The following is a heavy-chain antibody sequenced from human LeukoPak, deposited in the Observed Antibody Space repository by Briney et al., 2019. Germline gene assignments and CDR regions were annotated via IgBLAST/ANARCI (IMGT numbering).Heavy chain of an antibody. V-gene: IGHV3-53*01. D-gene: IGHD3-9*01. J-gene: IGHJ4*02. Sequence: GGSLRLSCAASGFTVSSNYMSWVRQAPGKGLEWVSVIYSGGSTYYADSVKGRFTISRDNSKNTLYLQMNSLRAEDTAVYYCAREKYDILTGFWGFTDYWGQGTLVTVSS. CDR3: AREKYDILTGFWGFTDY. CDR2: IYSGGST. CDR1: GFTVSSNY.